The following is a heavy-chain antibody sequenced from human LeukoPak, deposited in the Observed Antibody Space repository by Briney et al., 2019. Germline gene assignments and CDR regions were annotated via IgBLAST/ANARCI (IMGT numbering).Heavy chain of an antibody. V-gene: IGHV4-34*01. J-gene: IGHJ4*02. Sequence: PSETLSLTCAVYGGSFSGYYWSWIRQPPGKGLEWIGEINHSGSTNYNPSLKSRVIISVDTSKNQFSLKLSSVTAADTAVYYCARVTIFGDLWGQGTLVTVSS. CDR2: INHSGST. D-gene: IGHD3-3*01. CDR1: GGSFSGYY. CDR3: ARVTIFGDL.